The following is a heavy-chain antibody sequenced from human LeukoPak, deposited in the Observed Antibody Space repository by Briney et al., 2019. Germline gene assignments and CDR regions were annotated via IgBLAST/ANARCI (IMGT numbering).Heavy chain of an antibody. Sequence: GASVRLSCKVSGYTLTELSMHWVRQAPGKGLEWMGGFDPEDGETIYAQKFQGRVTMTEDTSTDTAYMELSSLRSEDTAVYYCATGRLGESFFDYWGEGTLSSVSS. CDR3: ATGRLGESFFDY. V-gene: IGHV1-24*01. CDR1: GYTLTELS. CDR2: FDPEDGET. D-gene: IGHD3-10*01. J-gene: IGHJ4*02.